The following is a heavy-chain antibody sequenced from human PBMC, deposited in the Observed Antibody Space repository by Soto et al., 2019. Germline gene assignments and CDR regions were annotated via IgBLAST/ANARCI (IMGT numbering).Heavy chain of an antibody. V-gene: IGHV4-34*01. CDR2: INHSGST. CDR3: AGVNQHWNYRPSYYYVIDV. D-gene: IGHD1-7*01. J-gene: IGHJ6*04. Sequence: QVQLQQWGAGLLKPSETLSLTCAVSGGSFSGYYWSWIRQPPGKGLEWIGEINHSGSTNYNPSLRSRVIMSVDTSKNHFSLKLSSVTAADNAVYYCAGVNQHWNYRPSYYYVIDVWGKGTTVTVSS. CDR1: GGSFSGYY.